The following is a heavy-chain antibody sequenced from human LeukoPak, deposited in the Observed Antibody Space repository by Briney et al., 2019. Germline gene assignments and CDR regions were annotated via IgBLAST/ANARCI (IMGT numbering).Heavy chain of an antibody. V-gene: IGHV4-59*08. Sequence: SETLSLTCTVSGGSISSYYWSWIRQPPGKGLEWIAYIYYTWSANYNPSLKSLVTISVHTSKNQFSLKLSSVTAADTAVYYCARTRIAANFAAFDIRGQGTMVTVSS. J-gene: IGHJ3*02. CDR3: ARTRIAANFAAFDI. CDR1: GGSISSYY. D-gene: IGHD6-13*01. CDR2: IYYTWSA.